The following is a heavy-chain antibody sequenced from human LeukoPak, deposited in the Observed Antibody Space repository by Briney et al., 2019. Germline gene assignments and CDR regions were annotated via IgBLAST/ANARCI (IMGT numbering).Heavy chain of an antibody. CDR2: INANSGAT. V-gene: IGHV3-23*01. J-gene: IGHJ5*01. CDR3: AKPISGGLAVTADWFDP. CDR1: GFAFSFFA. D-gene: IGHD6-19*01. Sequence: GESLKISCAASGFAFSFFAMSWLRQPPGKGLEWVSTINANSGATSYAASVRGRFTISRDNSKNKLYLQLNSLRAEDTAVYYCAKPISGGLAVTADWFDPWGQGTLVVVSS.